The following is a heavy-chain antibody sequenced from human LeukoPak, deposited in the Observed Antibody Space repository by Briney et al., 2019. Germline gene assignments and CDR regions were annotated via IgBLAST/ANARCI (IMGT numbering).Heavy chain of an antibody. Sequence: GGSLRLSCAVSGFTFSSYWMTWVRQAPGKGLEWVANIKYDGSEKYYVDFVKGRFTISRDNAKNSLYLQMNSLRAEDTALYYCGRIRGDRHSSGWSDSFDIWGQGTMVTVSS. CDR3: GRIRGDRHSSGWSDSFDI. CDR2: IKYDGSEK. D-gene: IGHD6-19*01. CDR1: GFTFSSYW. V-gene: IGHV3-7*03. J-gene: IGHJ3*02.